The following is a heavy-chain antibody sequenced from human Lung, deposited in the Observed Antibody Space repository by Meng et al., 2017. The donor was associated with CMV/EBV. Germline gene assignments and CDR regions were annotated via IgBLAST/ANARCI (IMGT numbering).Heavy chain of an antibody. CDR2: ITNGKNYI. Sequence: GGSXRLXCAASGFTFSSYSMSWVRQAPGKGLEWVSSITNGKNYIYYADSVKGRFTISRDNAKNSLYLQMNSLRAEDTAVYYCARDWGLRPADMDYWGQGTLVTVSS. V-gene: IGHV3-21*01. D-gene: IGHD2-21*02. CDR1: GFTFSSYS. CDR3: ARDWGLRPADMDY. J-gene: IGHJ4*02.